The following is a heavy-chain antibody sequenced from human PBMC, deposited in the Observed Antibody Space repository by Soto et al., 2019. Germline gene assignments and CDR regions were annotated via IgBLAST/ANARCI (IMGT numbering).Heavy chain of an antibody. CDR3: AGSGVSNYYDSIKRGGFDP. CDR2: IIPIFGTA. CDR1: GGTFSSYA. Sequence: QVQLVQSGAEVKKPGSSVKVSCKASGGTFSSYAISWVRQAPGQGLEWMGGIIPIFGTANYAQKFQGRVTITADESTSTASWGLGGLRSEETAVYYCAGSGVSNYYDSIKRGGFDPWGQGTLVTVSS. D-gene: IGHD3-22*01. J-gene: IGHJ5*02. V-gene: IGHV1-69*01.